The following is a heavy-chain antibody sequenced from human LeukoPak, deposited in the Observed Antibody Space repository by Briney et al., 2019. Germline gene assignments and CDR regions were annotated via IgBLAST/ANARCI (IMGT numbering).Heavy chain of an antibody. J-gene: IGHJ4*02. V-gene: IGHV4-39*07. CDR3: ARGYYYDSSGYSPFDY. D-gene: IGHD3-22*01. Sequence: SETLSLTCTVSGGSISSSSYYWGWIRQPPGKGLEWIGSIYYSGSTYYNPSLKSRVTISVDTSKNQFSLKLSSVTAADTAVYYCARGYYYDSSGYSPFDYWAREPWSPSPQ. CDR2: IYYSGST. CDR1: GGSISSSSYY.